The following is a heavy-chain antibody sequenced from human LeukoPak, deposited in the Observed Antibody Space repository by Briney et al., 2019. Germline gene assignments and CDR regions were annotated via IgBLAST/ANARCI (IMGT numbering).Heavy chain of an antibody. D-gene: IGHD2-15*01. Sequence: PVGSLRLSCAASRFTFSGYVMSWVRQAPGKGLEWVSAISGSGGSTYYADSVKGRFTISRDNSKNTLYLQMNSLRAEDTAVYYCAKPLGYCSGGSCFYYYYGMDVWGQGTTVTVSS. CDR3: AKPLGYCSGGSCFYYYYGMDV. V-gene: IGHV3-23*01. CDR1: RFTFSGYV. CDR2: ISGSGGST. J-gene: IGHJ6*02.